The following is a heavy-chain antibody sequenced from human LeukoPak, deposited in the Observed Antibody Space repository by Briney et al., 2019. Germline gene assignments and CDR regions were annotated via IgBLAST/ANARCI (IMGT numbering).Heavy chain of an antibody. V-gene: IGHV3-49*04. Sequence: GGSLRLSCTPSGFPFGVYAMRWVRQAPGRGREWVGFIRRKAYGRTTEYAASVKGRFTISRDDSKSIAYLQMNSLKTEDTAVYYCTTPRYSGYDYVEYFDYWGQGTLVTVSS. J-gene: IGHJ4*02. CDR3: TTPRYSGYDYVEYFDY. CDR2: IRRKAYGRTT. D-gene: IGHD5-12*01. CDR1: GFPFGVYA.